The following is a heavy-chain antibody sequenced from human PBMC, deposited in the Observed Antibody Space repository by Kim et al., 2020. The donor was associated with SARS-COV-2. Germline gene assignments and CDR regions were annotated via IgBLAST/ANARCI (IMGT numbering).Heavy chain of an antibody. CDR3: AKRSLSRQHLYYFDY. J-gene: IGHJ4*02. V-gene: IGHV3-23*01. CDR1: GFTFSSYA. D-gene: IGHD2-2*01. CDR2: ISGSGPKT. Sequence: GGSLRLSCAASGFTFSSYAMSWVRQAPGKGLEWVSTISGSGPKTYYADSVKGLFTISRDDSKNTLYLQMNSLRAEDTAIYFCAKRSLSRQHLYYFDYWGQGTLVTVSS.